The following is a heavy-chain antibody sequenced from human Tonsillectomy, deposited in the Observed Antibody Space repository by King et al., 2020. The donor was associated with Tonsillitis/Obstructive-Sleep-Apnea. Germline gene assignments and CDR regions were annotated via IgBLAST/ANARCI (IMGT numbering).Heavy chain of an antibody. Sequence: HVQLQQWGAGLLKPSETLSLTCAVYGGSFSGYYWSWIRQPPGKGLEWIGEINHSGSTNYNPSLKSRVTISVDTSKNQFSLKLSSVTAADTAVYYCARVPYDYGDYVFDYWGQGTLVTVSS. CDR3: ARVPYDYGDYVFDY. CDR1: GGSFSGYY. J-gene: IGHJ4*02. V-gene: IGHV4-34*01. D-gene: IGHD4-17*01. CDR2: INHSGST.